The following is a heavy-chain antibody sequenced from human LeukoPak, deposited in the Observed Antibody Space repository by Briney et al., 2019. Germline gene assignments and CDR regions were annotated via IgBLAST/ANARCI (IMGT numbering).Heavy chain of an antibody. CDR1: GGSISGYY. J-gene: IGHJ4*02. Sequence: KPSETLSLTCTVSGGSISGYYWDWIRQPPGKGLEWIGYIYYSGITNYNPSLNSRVTISVDTSKNQFSLKVSSVTAADTAVYYCARHDFSSGWYHYWGQGTLVTVST. CDR2: IYYSGIT. D-gene: IGHD6-19*01. CDR3: ARHDFSSGWYHY. V-gene: IGHV4-59*08.